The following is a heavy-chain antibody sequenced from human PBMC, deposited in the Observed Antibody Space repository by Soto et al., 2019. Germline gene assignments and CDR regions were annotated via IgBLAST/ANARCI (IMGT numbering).Heavy chain of an antibody. CDR1: GGSISSGGYY. Sequence: KPSETLSLTCTVSGGSISSGGYYWSWIRQHPGKGLEWIGYIYYSGSTYYNPSLKSRVTISVDTSKNQFSLKLSSVTAADTAVYYCATLQGYCSSTSCYLAARREGLWFDYWGQGTLVTVSS. CDR3: ATLQGYCSSTSCYLAARREGLWFDY. CDR2: IYYSGST. J-gene: IGHJ4*02. D-gene: IGHD2-2*01. V-gene: IGHV4-31*03.